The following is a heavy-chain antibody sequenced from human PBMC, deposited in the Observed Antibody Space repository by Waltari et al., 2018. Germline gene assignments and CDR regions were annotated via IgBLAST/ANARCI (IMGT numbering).Heavy chain of an antibody. V-gene: IGHV3-48*03. D-gene: IGHD3-10*01. CDR3: TRERSVTGKGNLDY. J-gene: IGHJ4*02. CDR1: GFTFSSCA. Sequence: EVQLVESGGGLVQTGGSLRLSCAAAGFTFSSCAMNWFRQAPGKGLEWVSYISSGGSNIFYAESVKGRFTISRDNAKNSLYLQMNSLRVEDTAVYYCTRERSVTGKGNLDYWGQGTLVTVSS. CDR2: ISSGGSNI.